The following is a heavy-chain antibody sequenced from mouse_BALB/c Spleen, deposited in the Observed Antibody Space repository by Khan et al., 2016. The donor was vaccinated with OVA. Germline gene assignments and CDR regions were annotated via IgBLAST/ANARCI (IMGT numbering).Heavy chain of an antibody. CDR2: ISDLAYTI. CDR1: GFTFSDYG. J-gene: IGHJ3*01. V-gene: IGHV5-15*02. Sequence: EVQLVESGGGLVQPGGSRKLSCAASGFTFSDYGMAWVRQAPGQGPEWVAFISDLAYTIYYADTVTGRFTISRANDQNTLYLEMSSLRSEDTAIYYCARGGGTAPFAYWGLGTLVTVSA. D-gene: IGHD1-2*01. CDR3: ARGGGTAPFAY.